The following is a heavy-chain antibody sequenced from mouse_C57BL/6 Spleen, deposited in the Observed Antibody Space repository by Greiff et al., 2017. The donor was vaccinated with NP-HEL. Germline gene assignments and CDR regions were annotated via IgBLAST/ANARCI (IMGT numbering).Heavy chain of an antibody. V-gene: IGHV5-12*01. CDR1: GFTFSDYY. D-gene: IGHD2-4*01. Sequence: DVKLVESGGGLVQPGGSLKLSCAASGFTFSDYYMYWVRQTPEKRLEWVAYISNGGGSTYYPDTVKGRCTISRDNAKNTLYLQMSRLKSEDTAMYYCARQVDYYDYDGYFDVWGTGTTVTVSS. CDR2: ISNGGGST. J-gene: IGHJ1*03. CDR3: ARQVDYYDYDGYFDV.